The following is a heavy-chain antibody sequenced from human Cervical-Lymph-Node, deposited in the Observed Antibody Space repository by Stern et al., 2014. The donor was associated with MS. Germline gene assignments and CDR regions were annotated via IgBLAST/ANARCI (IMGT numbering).Heavy chain of an antibody. J-gene: IGHJ5*02. CDR2: LIRPVGTV. V-gene: IGHV1-69*06. CDR3: ATGAGDNWFDP. D-gene: IGHD3-10*01. Sequence: VQLVESGADVKKPGSSVRVSCKASGDISWLRQAPGQGLEYRVGLIRPVGTVHSTQRVQGRLTITEDKSTNTTYMELSSLRSDDTAIYYCATGAGDNWFDPWGQGTLVSVSS. CDR1: GD.